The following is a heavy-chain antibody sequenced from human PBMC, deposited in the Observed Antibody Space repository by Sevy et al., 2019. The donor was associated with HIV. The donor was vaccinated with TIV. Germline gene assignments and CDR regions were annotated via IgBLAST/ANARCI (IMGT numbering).Heavy chain of an antibody. D-gene: IGHD1-26*01. CDR2: IYYSGNT. CDR3: AREQAGATYFDY. V-gene: IGHV4-31*03. Sequence: SETLSLTCTVSGGSISSGGHYWSWIRQHPGKGLEWIAYIYYSGNTYYNPSLKGRVAMSVDTSKNQFSLKLRSVTAADTAVYYCAREQAGATYFDYWGQGTLVTVSS. J-gene: IGHJ4*02. CDR1: GGSISSGGHY.